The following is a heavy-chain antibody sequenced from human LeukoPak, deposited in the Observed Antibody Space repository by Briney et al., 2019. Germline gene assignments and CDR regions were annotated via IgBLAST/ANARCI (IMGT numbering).Heavy chain of an antibody. D-gene: IGHD2-8*01. CDR2: INHSGST. CDR3: ARRLLMVRGGRWFDP. V-gene: IGHV4-34*01. CDR1: GGSFSGYY. Sequence: SETLSLTCAVYGGSFSGYYWSWIRQPPGKGLEWIGEINHSGSTNYNPSLKSRVIISVDTSKNQFSLKLSSVTAADTAVYYCARRLLMVRGGRWFDPWGEGTFVTVSS. J-gene: IGHJ5*02.